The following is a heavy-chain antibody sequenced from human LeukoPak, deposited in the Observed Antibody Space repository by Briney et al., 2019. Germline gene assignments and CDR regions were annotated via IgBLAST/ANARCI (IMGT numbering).Heavy chain of an antibody. CDR2: IYYSGST. CDR1: GGSISSYY. Sequence: SETLSLTCTVSGGSISSYYWSWIRQPPGKGLEWIGYIYYSGSTNYNPSLKSRVTISVDTSKNQFSLKLSSVTAADTAVYYCARDSRSGYYDSSGYYLGDAFDIWGQGTMVTVSS. D-gene: IGHD3-22*01. CDR3: ARDSRSGYYDSSGYYLGDAFDI. J-gene: IGHJ3*02. V-gene: IGHV4-59*12.